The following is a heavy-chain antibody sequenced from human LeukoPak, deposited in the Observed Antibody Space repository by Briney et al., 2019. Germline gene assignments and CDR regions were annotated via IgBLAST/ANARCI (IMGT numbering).Heavy chain of an antibody. CDR2: INLSGST. V-gene: IGHV4-4*02. CDR3: AREGTGDYAHAFDI. J-gene: IGHJ3*02. CDR1: NGSISSSNW. Sequence: KASGTLSLTCVVCNGSISSSNWWSWVRQPPGKGLAWIGEINLSGSTNYNPSLKSRVIISLDKSNNQFSLKLSSVTAADTAVYYCAREGTGDYAHAFDIWGQGTMVTVSS. D-gene: IGHD4-17*01.